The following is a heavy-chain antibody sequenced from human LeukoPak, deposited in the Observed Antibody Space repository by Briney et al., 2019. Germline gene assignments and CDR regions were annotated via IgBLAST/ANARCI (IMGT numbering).Heavy chain of an antibody. V-gene: IGHV3-30*18. D-gene: IGHD5-24*01. CDR3: AKDFRDGYNYIDY. CDR2: ISSDGRNK. CDR1: GFTLSTFG. J-gene: IGHJ4*02. Sequence: GGSLRLSCAASGFTLSTFGMHWVRQAPGKGLEWAAVISSDGRNKHYADSVQGRSTISRDNSKNTLYLQMNSLRAEDTAIHYCAKDFRDGYNYIDYWGQGTLVTVSS.